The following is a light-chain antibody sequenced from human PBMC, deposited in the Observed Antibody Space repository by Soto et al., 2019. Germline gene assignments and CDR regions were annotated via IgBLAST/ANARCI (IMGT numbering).Light chain of an antibody. CDR3: QQYNNWPQT. CDR2: DAS. V-gene: IGKV3-15*01. J-gene: IGKJ1*01. CDR1: QSVSSN. Sequence: EIVLTQSPATLSVSPGERATLSCRASQSVSSNLAWYQQKPGQAPRLLIYDASTRATGIPARFSGSGSGTDFTLTISSLQSEDFAVYHCQQYNNWPQTFGHGTKVDI.